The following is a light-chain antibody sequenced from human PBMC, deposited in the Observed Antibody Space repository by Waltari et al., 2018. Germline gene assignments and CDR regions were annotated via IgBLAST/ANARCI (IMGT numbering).Light chain of an antibody. CDR1: QSVSSSY. CDR3: QQYGSSPSWT. J-gene: IGKJ1*01. CDR2: GAS. V-gene: IGKV3-20*01. Sequence: EIVFTQSPGTLSLSPGDRATLSCRASQSVSSSYLAWYQQKPGQAPRLLIYGASSRATGIPDRFSGSGSGTDFTLTISRLEPEDFAVYYCQQYGSSPSWTFGQGTKVEIK.